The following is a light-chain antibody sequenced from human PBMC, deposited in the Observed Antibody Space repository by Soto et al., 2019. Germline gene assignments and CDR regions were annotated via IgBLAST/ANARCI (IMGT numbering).Light chain of an antibody. CDR3: HQRSTWPFT. J-gene: IGKJ3*01. CDR2: DAS. CDR1: QSISSY. Sequence: EIVLTQSPATLSLSPGERATLSCRASQSISSYLAWYQQKPDQAPRLLIYDASNRATGIPARFSGSGSGTDFTLTISRLEPEDFAVDYCHQRSTWPFTFGPGTKVDIK. V-gene: IGKV3-11*01.